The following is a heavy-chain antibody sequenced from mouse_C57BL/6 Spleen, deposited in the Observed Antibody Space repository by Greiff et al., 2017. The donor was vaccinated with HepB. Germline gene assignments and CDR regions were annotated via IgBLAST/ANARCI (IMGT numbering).Heavy chain of an antibody. D-gene: IGHD1-1*01. Sequence: QVQLQQPGAELVMPGASVKLSCKASGYTFTSYWMHWVKQRPGQGLEWIGEIDPSDSYTNYNQKFKGKSTLTVDKSSSTAYMQLSSLTSEDSAVYYCARSGYDGSSGTFAYWGQGTLVTVSA. V-gene: IGHV1-69*01. CDR3: ARSGYDGSSGTFAY. CDR1: GYTFTSYW. J-gene: IGHJ3*01. CDR2: IDPSDSYT.